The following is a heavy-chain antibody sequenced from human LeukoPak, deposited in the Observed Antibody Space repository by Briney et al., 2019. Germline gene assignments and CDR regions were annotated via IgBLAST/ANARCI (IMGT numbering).Heavy chain of an antibody. CDR1: GFTFDDYA. CDR3: AREAYYGSGSYSDY. Sequence: GGSLRLSCAASGFTFDDYAMHWVRQAPGKGLEWVSLISWDGGSTYYADSVKGRFTISRDNAKNSLYLQMNSLRAEDTAVYYCAREAYYGSGSYSDYWGQGTLVTVSS. V-gene: IGHV3-43D*03. J-gene: IGHJ4*02. CDR2: ISWDGGST. D-gene: IGHD3-10*01.